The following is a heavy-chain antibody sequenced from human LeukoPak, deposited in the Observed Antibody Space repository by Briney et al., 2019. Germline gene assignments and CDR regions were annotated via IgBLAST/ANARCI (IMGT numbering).Heavy chain of an antibody. Sequence: PSETLSLTCAVYGGSFSGYDWSWIRQPPGKGLEWIGEINHSGSTNYNPSLKSRVTISVDTSKNQFSLKLSSVTAADTAVYYCARGVAAAATPLWDYWGQGTLVTVSS. J-gene: IGHJ4*02. CDR2: INHSGST. V-gene: IGHV4-34*01. D-gene: IGHD6-13*01. CDR3: ARGVAAAATPLWDY. CDR1: GGSFSGYD.